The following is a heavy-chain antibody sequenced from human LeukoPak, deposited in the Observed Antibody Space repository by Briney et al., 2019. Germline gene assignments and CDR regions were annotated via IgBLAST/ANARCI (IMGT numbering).Heavy chain of an antibody. CDR2: IIPIFGTA. Sequence: ASVKVSCKASGGTFSSYAISWVRQAPGQGLEWMGGIIPIFGTANYAQKFQGRVTITTDESTSTAYMELSSLRSEDTAVYYCARDRGIFGVDNITTNWFDPWGQGTLVTVSS. CDR1: GGTFSSYA. J-gene: IGHJ5*02. V-gene: IGHV1-69*05. CDR3: ARDRGIFGVDNITTNWFDP. D-gene: IGHD3-3*01.